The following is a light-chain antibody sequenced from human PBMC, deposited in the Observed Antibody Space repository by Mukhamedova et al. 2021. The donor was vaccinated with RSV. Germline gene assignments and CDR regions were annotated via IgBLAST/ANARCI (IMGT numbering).Light chain of an antibody. Sequence: GQPPKLLIYWASTRESGVPDRFSGSGSGTDFTLTISSLQADDVALYYCQQYYSVPHTFGQGTKLEIK. CDR2: WAS. V-gene: IGKV4-1*01. J-gene: IGKJ2*01. CDR3: QQYYSVPHT.